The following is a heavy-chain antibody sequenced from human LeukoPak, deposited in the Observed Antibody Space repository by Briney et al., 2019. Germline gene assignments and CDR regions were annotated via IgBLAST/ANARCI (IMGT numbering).Heavy chain of an antibody. Sequence: GGSLRLSCAVSGFPLSDAWMNWVRQAPGKGLEWVSSISSSRGYIYYADSLKGRFTISRDNAKSSLYLQMNGLRAEDTAVYYCARGYYDSSSFFDYWGQGTLVTVSS. CDR2: ISSSRGYI. J-gene: IGHJ4*02. CDR3: ARGYYDSSSFFDY. CDR1: GFPLSDAW. V-gene: IGHV3-21*06. D-gene: IGHD3-22*01.